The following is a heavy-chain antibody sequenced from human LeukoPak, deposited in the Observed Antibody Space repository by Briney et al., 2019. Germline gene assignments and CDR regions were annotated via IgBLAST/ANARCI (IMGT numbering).Heavy chain of an antibody. J-gene: IGHJ4*02. CDR2: INHSGST. CDR1: GGSFSGYY. Sequence: SETLSLTCAVYGGSFSGYYWSWIRQPPGKGLEWIGEINHSGSTNYNPSLKSRVTISVDTSKNQFSLKLSSVTAADTAVYYCAKGDTTWELPHDYWGQGTLVTVSS. V-gene: IGHV4-34*01. D-gene: IGHD1-26*01. CDR3: AKGDTTWELPHDY.